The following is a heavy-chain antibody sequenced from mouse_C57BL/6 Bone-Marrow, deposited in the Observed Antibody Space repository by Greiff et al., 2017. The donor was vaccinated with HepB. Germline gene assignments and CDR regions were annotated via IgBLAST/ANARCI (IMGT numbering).Heavy chain of an antibody. Sequence: QVQLKESGPELVKPGASVKISCKASGYTFTDYYINWVKQRPGQGLEWIGWIFPGSGSTYYNEKFKGKATLTVDKSSSTAYMLLSSLTSEDSAVYFCARWSYSNSLFAYWGQGTLVTVSA. CDR3: ARWSYSNSLFAY. V-gene: IGHV1-75*01. J-gene: IGHJ3*01. CDR2: IFPGSGST. D-gene: IGHD2-5*01. CDR1: GYTFTDYY.